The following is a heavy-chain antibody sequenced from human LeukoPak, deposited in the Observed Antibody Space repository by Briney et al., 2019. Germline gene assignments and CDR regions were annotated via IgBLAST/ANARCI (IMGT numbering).Heavy chain of an antibody. Sequence: GESLKISCKGSGYSFTSYWIGWVRQMPGKGLEWMGIIYPGDSDTRYSPSFQGQVTISADKSISTAYLQWSSLKASDTVMYYCARPYSSSSAPWFDPWGQGTLVIVSS. CDR2: IYPGDSDT. CDR1: GYSFTSYW. V-gene: IGHV5-51*01. CDR3: ARPYSSSSAPWFDP. J-gene: IGHJ5*02. D-gene: IGHD6-13*01.